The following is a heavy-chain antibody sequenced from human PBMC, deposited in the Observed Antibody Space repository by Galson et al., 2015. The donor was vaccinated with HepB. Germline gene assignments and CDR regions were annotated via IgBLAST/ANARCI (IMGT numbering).Heavy chain of an antibody. D-gene: IGHD3-10*01. CDR1: GFTFSSSA. V-gene: IGHV3-23*01. CDR3: GRYDSGRSFDP. CDR2: ISAGGGST. J-gene: IGHJ5*02. Sequence: SLRLSCAASGFTFSSSAMSWVRQAPGKGLEWVSTISAGGGSTYYADSVKGRFTISRDNSKNTLYLQMNSLRAKDTAVYYCGRYDSGRSFDPWAQGTLVTVSS.